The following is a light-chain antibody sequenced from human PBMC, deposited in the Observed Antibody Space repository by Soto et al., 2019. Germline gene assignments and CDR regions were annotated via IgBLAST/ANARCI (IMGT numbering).Light chain of an antibody. Sequence: DIQMTQSPSTLSASVGDRVTITCRASQSISSWLAWYQQKPGKAPKFLISKAPSLESGAPSRFSGSGSGTEFTLTISTLQPDDFATYYCQQYRSYSWTFGKGTKVEIK. V-gene: IGKV1-5*03. J-gene: IGKJ1*01. CDR3: QQYRSYSWT. CDR1: QSISSW. CDR2: KAP.